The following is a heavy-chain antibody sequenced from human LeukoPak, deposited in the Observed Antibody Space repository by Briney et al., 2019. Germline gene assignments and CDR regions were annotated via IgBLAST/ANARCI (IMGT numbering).Heavy chain of an antibody. V-gene: IGHV3-30-3*01. CDR1: GFTFSSYA. Sequence: PGRSQRLSCAASGFTFSSYAMHWVRQAPGKGQEWVAVMSYDGSNKYYADSVKGRFTISRDNSKNTLYLQMNSLRAEDTAVYYCAKDRLKFCSGGSCYPTHAFDIWGQGTMVTVSS. D-gene: IGHD2-15*01. CDR3: AKDRLKFCSGGSCYPTHAFDI. CDR2: MSYDGSNK. J-gene: IGHJ3*02.